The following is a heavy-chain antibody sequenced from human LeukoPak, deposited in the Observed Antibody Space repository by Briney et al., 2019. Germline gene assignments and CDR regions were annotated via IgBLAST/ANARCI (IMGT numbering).Heavy chain of an antibody. CDR1: GFTFSSYA. V-gene: IGHV3-30*04. J-gene: IGHJ4*02. D-gene: IGHD3-3*01. CDR3: ARDRAWNYFDY. CDR2: ISNDGSRK. Sequence: PGGSLRLSCSASGFTFSSYAMDWVRQAPGMGLEWVAIISNDGSRKYYAHSVEGRFTISRDNSKNTLYLQMDSLRAEDTAVYYCARDRAWNYFDYWGQGTLVTVSS.